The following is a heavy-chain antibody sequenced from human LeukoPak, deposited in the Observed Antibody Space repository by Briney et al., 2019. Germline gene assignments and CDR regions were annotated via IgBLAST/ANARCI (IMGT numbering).Heavy chain of an antibody. Sequence: PSETLSLTCAVYGGSFSGYYWSWIRQPPGKGLEWIGEINHSGSTNYNPSLKSRVTISVDTSKNQFSLKLSSVTAADTAVYYCARMSYGCLDYWGQGTLVTVSS. J-gene: IGHJ4*02. CDR3: ARMSYGCLDY. D-gene: IGHD5-18*01. CDR2: INHSGST. V-gene: IGHV4-34*01. CDR1: GGSFSGYY.